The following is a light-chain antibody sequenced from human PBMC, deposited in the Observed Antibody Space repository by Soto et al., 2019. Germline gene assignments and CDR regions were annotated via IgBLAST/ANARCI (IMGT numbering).Light chain of an antibody. Sequence: EIVMTQSPATLSVSPGERATLSCRASQTVNNNLAWYQQKPGQAPRLLIYGASARATGIPARFSGSGSGTAFTLTISSLQSEDFAVYYCQQYSNWPLTFGGGTKVEIK. J-gene: IGKJ4*01. CDR3: QQYSNWPLT. CDR2: GAS. CDR1: QTVNNN. V-gene: IGKV3-15*01.